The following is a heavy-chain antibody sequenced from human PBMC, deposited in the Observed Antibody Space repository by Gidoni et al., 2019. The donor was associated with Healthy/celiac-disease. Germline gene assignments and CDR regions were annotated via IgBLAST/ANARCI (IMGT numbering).Heavy chain of an antibody. J-gene: IGHJ3*02. CDR1: GFTFSDYY. Sequence: QVQLVESGGGLVKPGGSLRLSCAASGFTFSDYYMSWIRQAPGKGLEWVSYISSSSSYTNYADSVKGRFTISRDNAKNSLYLQMNSLRAEDTAVYYCARDGDYYDSSGYPSPENAFDIWGQGTMVTVSS. CDR3: ARDGDYYDSSGYPSPENAFDI. D-gene: IGHD3-22*01. V-gene: IGHV3-11*05. CDR2: ISSSSSYT.